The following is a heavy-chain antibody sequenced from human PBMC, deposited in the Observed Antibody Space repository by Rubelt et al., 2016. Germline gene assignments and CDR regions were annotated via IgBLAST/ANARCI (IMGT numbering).Heavy chain of an antibody. CDR3: ARVPRLRFLEWLRGYYFDY. V-gene: IGHV1-46*01. J-gene: IGHJ4*02. D-gene: IGHD3-3*01. Sequence: QVQLVQSGAEVMKPGASVKVSCKASGYTFTGYYMHWVRQAPGQGLEWMGIINPSGGSPSYAQKFQGRVTMTRDTSTSTVYMELSSLRSEDTAVYYCARVPRLRFLEWLRGYYFDYWGQGTLVTVSS. CDR1: GYTFTGYY. CDR2: INPSGGSP.